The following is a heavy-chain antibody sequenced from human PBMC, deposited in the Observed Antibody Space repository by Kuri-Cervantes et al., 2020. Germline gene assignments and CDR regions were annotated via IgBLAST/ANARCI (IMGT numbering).Heavy chain of an antibody. V-gene: IGHV3-43D*04. CDR2: ISWDGGST. CDR3: AKDRRQWPDWYFDL. D-gene: IGHD6-19*01. J-gene: IGHJ2*01. Sequence: GESLKISCAASGSTFDDYAMHWVRQAPGKGLEWVSLISWDGGSTYYADSVKGRFTISRDNSKNSLYLQMNSLRADDTAVYYCAKDRRQWPDWYFDLWGRGTLVTVSS. CDR1: GSTFDDYA.